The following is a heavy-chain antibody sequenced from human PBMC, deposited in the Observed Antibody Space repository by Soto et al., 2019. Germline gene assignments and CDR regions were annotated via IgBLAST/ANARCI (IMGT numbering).Heavy chain of an antibody. D-gene: IGHD3-10*01. J-gene: IGHJ6*03. Sequence: QVQLVQSGAEVKKPGASVKVSCKASGYSFTSHGISWVRQAPGQGLEWMAWISASNGDTNYAQKFQGRVTVTTDTYTSTGYMELRSLRSEDTAVYYCARMVRGSNIDYYHYMDVWGKGTTVTVSS. CDR1: GYSFTSHG. CDR3: ARMVRGSNIDYYHYMDV. V-gene: IGHV1-18*01. CDR2: ISASNGDT.